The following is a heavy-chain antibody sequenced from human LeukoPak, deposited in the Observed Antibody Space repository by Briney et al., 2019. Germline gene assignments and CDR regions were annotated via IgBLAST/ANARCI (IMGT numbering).Heavy chain of an antibody. CDR3: ARESSGYFY. D-gene: IGHD3-22*01. CDR2: ISSSSTI. J-gene: IGHJ4*02. CDR1: GFTISSYS. V-gene: IGHV3-48*04. Sequence: PGGSLRLSCAASGFTISSYSMNWVRQAPGKGLEWVSYISSSSTIYYADSVKGRFTISRDNAKNSLFLQMNSLRAEGTAVYYCARESSGYFYWGQGTLVTVSS.